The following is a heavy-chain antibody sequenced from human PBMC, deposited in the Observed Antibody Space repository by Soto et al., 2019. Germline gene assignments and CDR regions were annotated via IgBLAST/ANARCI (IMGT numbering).Heavy chain of an antibody. CDR2: INAGNGNT. Sequence: ASVKVSCKASGYTFTSYAMHWVRQAPGQRLEWMGWINAGNGNTKYSQKFQGRVTITRDTSASTAYMELSSLRSEDTAVYSCARDRDYYGSGSDAFDIWGQGTMVTVSS. J-gene: IGHJ3*02. D-gene: IGHD3-10*01. V-gene: IGHV1-3*01. CDR1: GYTFTSYA. CDR3: ARDRDYYGSGSDAFDI.